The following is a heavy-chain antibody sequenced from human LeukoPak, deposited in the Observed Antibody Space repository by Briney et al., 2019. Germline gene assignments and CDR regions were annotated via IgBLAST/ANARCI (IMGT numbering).Heavy chain of an antibody. CDR3: VKDNPLDY. J-gene: IGHJ4*02. CDR2: IRYDGNNK. D-gene: IGHD1-14*01. V-gene: IGHV3-30*02. CDR1: GFTFSNYG. Sequence: GGSLRLSCGAAGFTFSNYGMLWVRQPPGKWLDWVAFIRYDGNNKLYADSVKGRFTISRDNSKNTLYLHINSLRAEDTAVYYCVKDNPLDYWGQGTLVIVSS.